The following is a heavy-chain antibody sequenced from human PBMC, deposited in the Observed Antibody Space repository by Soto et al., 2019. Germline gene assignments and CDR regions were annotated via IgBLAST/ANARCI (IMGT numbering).Heavy chain of an antibody. D-gene: IGHD6-19*01. J-gene: IGHJ4*02. CDR3: ARGNVAGYYFDY. V-gene: IGHV3-21*01. CDR2: ISSSSRYI. Sequence: EVQLVESGGGLVKPGGSLRLSCAASGFTFSSYSMNWVRQAPGKGLEWVSSISSSSRYIYYADSVKGRFTISRDNAKNSLYLQMNSLRAEDTAVYYCARGNVAGYYFDYWGQGTLVTVSS. CDR1: GFTFSSYS.